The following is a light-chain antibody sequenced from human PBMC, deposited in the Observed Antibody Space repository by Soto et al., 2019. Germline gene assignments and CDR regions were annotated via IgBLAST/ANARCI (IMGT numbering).Light chain of an antibody. CDR1: QSVSSN. CDR2: GAS. CDR3: QQYNSYSPFT. V-gene: IGKV3-15*01. J-gene: IGKJ3*01. Sequence: EIVMTQSPATLSVSPGERATLSCRASQSVSSNLAWYQQKPGQAPRLLIYGASTRATGIPARFSGSGSGTEFTLTISSLQSEDFATYYCQQYNSYSPFTFGPGTKVDIK.